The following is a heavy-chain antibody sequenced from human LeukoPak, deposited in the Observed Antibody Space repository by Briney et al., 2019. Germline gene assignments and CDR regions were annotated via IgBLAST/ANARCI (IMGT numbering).Heavy chain of an antibody. J-gene: IGHJ4*02. CDR2: IYTSGST. CDR1: GGSISSYY. D-gene: IGHD2-2*01. Sequence: SETLSLTCTVSGGSISSYYWSWIRQPAGKGLEWIGRIYTSGSTNYNPSLKSRVTMSVDTSKNQFSLKLSSVTAADTAVYYCARGVPAASVYYFDYWGQGTLVTVSS. V-gene: IGHV4-4*07. CDR3: ARGVPAASVYYFDY.